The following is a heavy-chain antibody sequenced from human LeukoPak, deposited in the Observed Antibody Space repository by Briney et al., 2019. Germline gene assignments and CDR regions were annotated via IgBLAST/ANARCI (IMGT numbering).Heavy chain of an antibody. D-gene: IGHD3-22*01. CDR1: GFTLSSYG. J-gene: IGHJ3*02. CDR3: AKSWNYYDSSGDDALDI. V-gene: IGHV3-23*01. Sequence: GGTLRLSCAASGFTLSSYGMTWVRQAPGKGLEWVSGISGSGISTYYADSVKGRFTISRDNSKNTLYLQMNSLRVEDTAVYYCAKSWNYYDSSGDDALDIWGQGTMVTVSS. CDR2: ISGSGIST.